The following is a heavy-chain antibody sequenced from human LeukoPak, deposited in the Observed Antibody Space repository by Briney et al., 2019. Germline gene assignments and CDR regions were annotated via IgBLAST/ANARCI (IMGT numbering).Heavy chain of an antibody. CDR3: ARVRLSGVVITTDFDY. V-gene: IGHV1-18*01. Sequence: ASVKVSCKASGGTFSSYGISWVRQAPGQGLEWMGWISAYNGNTNYAQKLQGRVTMTTDTSTSTAYMELRSLRSDDTAVYYCARVRLSGVVITTDFDYWGQGTLVTVSS. D-gene: IGHD3-22*01. J-gene: IGHJ4*02. CDR2: ISAYNGNT. CDR1: GGTFSSYG.